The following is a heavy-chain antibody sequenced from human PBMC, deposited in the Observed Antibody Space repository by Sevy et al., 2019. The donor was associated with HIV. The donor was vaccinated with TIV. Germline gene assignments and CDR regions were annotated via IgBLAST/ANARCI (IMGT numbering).Heavy chain of an antibody. CDR1: GFTFSTYD. CDR3: AREGGYTDQGMDV. D-gene: IGHD5-12*01. J-gene: IGHJ6*02. Sequence: GGSLRLSCAASGFTFSTYDMNWVRQAPGKGVEWISHISSSSSNIYYADSVKGRFTISRDNAKNSLFVQMHSLRAEDTAVYYCAREGGYTDQGMDVWGQGTTVTVSS. V-gene: IGHV3-48*01. CDR2: ISSSSSNI.